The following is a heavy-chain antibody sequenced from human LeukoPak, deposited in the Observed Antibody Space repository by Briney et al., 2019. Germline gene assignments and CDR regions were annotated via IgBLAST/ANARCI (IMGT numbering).Heavy chain of an antibody. D-gene: IGHD3-22*01. CDR3: AKMGGPLYYQDDSGFQSPNDAFDM. V-gene: IGHV3-23*01. CDR1: GFTFSSYG. Sequence: GGSLRLSCAASGFTFSSYGMSWVRQAPGEGLEWVSAISGSGGNTYYADSVKGRFTISRDNSKNTLYLQMNSLRADDTAVFYCAKMGGPLYYQDDSGFQSPNDAFDMWGQGTVVTVSS. CDR2: ISGSGGNT. J-gene: IGHJ3*02.